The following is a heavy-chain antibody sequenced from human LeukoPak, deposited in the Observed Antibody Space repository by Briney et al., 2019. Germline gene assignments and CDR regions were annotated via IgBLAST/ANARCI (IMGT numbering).Heavy chain of an antibody. CDR3: ARLTSSWYQDWYFDL. V-gene: IGHV4-61*02. CDR2: IYTSGST. D-gene: IGHD6-13*01. J-gene: IGHJ2*01. Sequence: SGTLSLTRTVTGGSISCSSYVWSWIRQPAGEGLEWIGRIYTSGSTIYNTSLKSRVTLSVDTSQKHFSLELSSVTARDTAVYYCARLTSSWYQDWYFDLWGRGTLVNVSP. CDR1: GGSISCSSYV.